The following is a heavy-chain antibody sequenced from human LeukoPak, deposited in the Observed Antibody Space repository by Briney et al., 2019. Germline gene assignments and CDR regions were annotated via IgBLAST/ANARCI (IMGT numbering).Heavy chain of an antibody. CDR1: GRSISSSSYY. Sequence: SETLSLTCTVSGRSISSSSYYWGWIRQPPGKGLEWIGSIYYSGSTYYNPSLKSRVTICVDMSENQFSLKLSSVTAADTAVYYCARHDYYGSGSPDGFDPCGQGTLVTVSS. J-gene: IGHJ5*02. V-gene: IGHV4-39*01. D-gene: IGHD3-10*01. CDR3: ARHDYYGSGSPDGFDP. CDR2: IYYSGST.